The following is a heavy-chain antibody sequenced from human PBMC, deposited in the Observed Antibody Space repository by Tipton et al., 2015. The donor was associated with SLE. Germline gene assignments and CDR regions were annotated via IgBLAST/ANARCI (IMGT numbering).Heavy chain of an antibody. D-gene: IGHD1-26*01. Sequence: SLRLSCAASGFTFSSYGMHWVRQAPGKGLEWVAFIQNDGSNEYYADSVKGRFTISRDNSKNTLYLQINSLRAEDTAVYYCAKVSGQWETLDYWGQGTLVTVSS. V-gene: IGHV3-30*02. J-gene: IGHJ4*02. CDR2: IQNDGSNE. CDR1: GFTFSSYG. CDR3: AKVSGQWETLDY.